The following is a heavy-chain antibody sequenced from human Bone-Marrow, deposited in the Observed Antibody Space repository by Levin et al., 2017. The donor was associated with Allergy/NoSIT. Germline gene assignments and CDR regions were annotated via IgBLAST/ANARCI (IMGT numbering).Heavy chain of an antibody. Sequence: GESLKISCAASRFTFSNYAMSWVRQAPGKGLEWVSAINGRGDNTFYAHSVKGRFTISRNNSNNMLYLQVSSLRAEDTAIYYCAKDRTLFGGVNDAFDIWGQGTLVIVSS. V-gene: IGHV3-23*01. J-gene: IGHJ3*02. CDR3: AKDRTLFGGVNDAFDI. CDR1: RFTFSNYA. D-gene: IGHD3-3*01. CDR2: INGRGDNT.